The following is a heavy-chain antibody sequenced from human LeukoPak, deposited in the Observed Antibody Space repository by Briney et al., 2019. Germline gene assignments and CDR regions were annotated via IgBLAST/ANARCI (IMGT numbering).Heavy chain of an antibody. D-gene: IGHD6-19*01. CDR3: AKVTIGAWYSSGWYPEEDY. V-gene: IGHV3-23*01. CDR2: ISGSGDTT. CDR1: GFDFTTYA. J-gene: IGHJ4*02. Sequence: PGGSLRLSCAASGFDFTTYAMSWVRQAPGKGLEWVSGISGSGDTTYYADSVKGRFTISRDNSKNTLYLQMNSLRAEDTAVYYCAKVTIGAWYSSGWYPEEDYWGQGTLVTVSS.